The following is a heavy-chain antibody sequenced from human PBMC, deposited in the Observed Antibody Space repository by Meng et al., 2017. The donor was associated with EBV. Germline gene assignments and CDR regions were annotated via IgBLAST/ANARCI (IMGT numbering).Heavy chain of an antibody. CDR1: GGTFRSDA. CDR3: ASESGRGFTPDY. CDR2: LIPMSGAP. V-gene: IGHV1-69*01. J-gene: IGHJ4*02. D-gene: IGHD3-10*01. Sequence: QVQLQDSGAEVKKPGSSVKVSCRTSGGTFRSDAVSWVRQAPGQGLEWMGGLIPMSGAPHYAQKFQDRVTIIADESTSTHSMELNNLRFEDTAMYYCASESGRGFTPDYWGQGTLVTVSS.